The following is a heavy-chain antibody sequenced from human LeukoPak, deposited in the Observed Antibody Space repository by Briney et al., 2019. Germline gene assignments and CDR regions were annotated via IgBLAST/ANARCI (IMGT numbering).Heavy chain of an antibody. CDR1: GYTFTVYY. Sequence: GASVKVSFTASGYTFTVYYMHWVRQAPGQGLEWMGRINPNSGGTNYAQKFQGRVTMTRDTSISTAYMELSRLRSEDTAVYYCARGRSPVTRNNWFDPWGQGTLVTVSS. V-gene: IGHV1-2*06. J-gene: IGHJ5*02. CDR2: INPNSGGT. D-gene: IGHD2-21*02. CDR3: ARGRSPVTRNNWFDP.